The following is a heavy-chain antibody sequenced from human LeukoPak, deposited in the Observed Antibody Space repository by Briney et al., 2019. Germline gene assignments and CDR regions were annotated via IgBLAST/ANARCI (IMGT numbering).Heavy chain of an antibody. V-gene: IGHV5-51*01. CDR3: ARLVWYYDSSGYYYFDY. CDR2: IYPGDSDT. Sequence: GESLKISCKISGYKLTNNWIGWVRQMPGKGLEWMGIIYPGDSDTRYSPSFQGQVTISADKSISTAYLQWSSLKASDTAMYYCARLVWYYDSSGYYYFDYWGQGTLVTVSS. D-gene: IGHD3-22*01. J-gene: IGHJ4*02. CDR1: GYKLTNNW.